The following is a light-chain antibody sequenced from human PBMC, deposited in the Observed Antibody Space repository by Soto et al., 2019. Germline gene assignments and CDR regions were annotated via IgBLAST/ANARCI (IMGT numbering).Light chain of an antibody. J-gene: IGKJ1*01. V-gene: IGKV1-39*01. CDR2: AAS. CDR1: QDISNY. Sequence: EMKMTHSPSSLSSSVGDRVTMICQASQDISNYLNWYQQKPGKAPKLLIYAASSLQSGVPSRFSGSGSGTDFTLTISSLQPEDFATYYCQQSYSTPWTFGQGTRVDIK. CDR3: QQSYSTPWT.